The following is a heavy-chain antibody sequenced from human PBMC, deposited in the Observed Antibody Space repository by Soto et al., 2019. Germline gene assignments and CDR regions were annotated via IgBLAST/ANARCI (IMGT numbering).Heavy chain of an antibody. V-gene: IGHV3-33*01. D-gene: IGHD3-22*01. CDR1: GFTFRSYG. J-gene: IGHJ4*02. CDR2: IWYDGSNK. CDR3: ARFDDSSGYSIPDY. Sequence: GGSLGLSCAASGFTFRSYGMHWVRQAPGKGLEWVAVIWYDGSNKYYADSVKGRFTISRDNSKNTLYLQMNSLRAEDTAVYYCARFDDSSGYSIPDYWGQGTLVTVSS.